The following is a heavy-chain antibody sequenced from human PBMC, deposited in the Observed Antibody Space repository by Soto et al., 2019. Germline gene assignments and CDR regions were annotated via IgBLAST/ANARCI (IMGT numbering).Heavy chain of an antibody. Sequence: QITLKESGPTLVKPTQTLTLTCTFSGFSLTTSGVGVGWIRQPPGKALEWLAVIYWDDDKRYSPSLKSRLTITKHTSTNQVVLTMTNMDPVDTATYYCAHRRQSSANWNGGWFDPWGQGTLVTVSS. D-gene: IGHD1-1*01. CDR3: AHRRQSSANWNGGWFDP. J-gene: IGHJ5*02. CDR2: IYWDDDK. CDR1: GFSLTTSGVG. V-gene: IGHV2-5*02.